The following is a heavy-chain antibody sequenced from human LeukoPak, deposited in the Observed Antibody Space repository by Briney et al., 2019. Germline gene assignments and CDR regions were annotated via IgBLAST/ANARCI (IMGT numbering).Heavy chain of an antibody. J-gene: IGHJ4*02. D-gene: IGHD3-9*01. Sequence: PGGSLRLPCAASGFTFSSYNTNWVRQAPGKGLEWVANIKQDGSEKYYVDSVKGRFTISRDNAKNSLYLQMNSLRAEDTAVYYCARKYYDILTGYFENWGQGTLVTVSS. CDR1: GFTFSSYN. CDR3: ARKYYDILTGYFEN. CDR2: IKQDGSEK. V-gene: IGHV3-7*04.